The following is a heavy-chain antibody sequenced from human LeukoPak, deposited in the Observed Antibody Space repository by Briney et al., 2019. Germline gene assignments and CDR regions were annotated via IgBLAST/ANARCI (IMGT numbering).Heavy chain of an antibody. D-gene: IGHD3-10*01. CDR1: GGGVSGKSVA. Sequence: QGLSLACASSGGGVSGKSVAWGGSRHSPSRGLEWLGRSYYRYKWYNDYAVSVKSRITINPDPSKNQFSLHLNSVTPEDTAVYYCARDGYGSERHYPPDYWGQGTLVTVSS. CDR2: SYYRYKWYN. V-gene: IGHV6-1*01. CDR3: ARDGYGSERHYPPDY. J-gene: IGHJ4*02.